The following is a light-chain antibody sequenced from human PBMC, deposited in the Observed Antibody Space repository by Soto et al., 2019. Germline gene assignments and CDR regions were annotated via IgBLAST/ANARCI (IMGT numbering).Light chain of an antibody. V-gene: IGKV3-20*01. CDR1: QSVDSTF. CDR2: GVS. Sequence: EIVLTQSPGSLSLSPGERATLSCRASQSVDSTFFAWYQKKPGQAPRLLMYGVSKRATGIPDRFSGSGCGTDFTLTISRREPEDLEVYYCQQYMSSVTFGQGTRVEIK. J-gene: IGKJ1*01. CDR3: QQYMSSVT.